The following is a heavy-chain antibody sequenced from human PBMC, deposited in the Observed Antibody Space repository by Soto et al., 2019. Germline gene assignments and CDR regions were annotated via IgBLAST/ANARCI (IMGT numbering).Heavy chain of an antibody. CDR2: INPSGGST. CDR1: GFTFSSYY. CDR3: ARDYDSSGLYRLDY. Sequence: VQLLESGGGLVQPGGSLRLSCAASGFTFSSYYMHWVRQAPGQGLEWMGIINPSGGSTSYAQKFQGRVTMTRDTSTSTVYMELSSLRSEDTAVYYCARDYDSSGLYRLDYWGQGTLVTVSS. D-gene: IGHD3-22*01. J-gene: IGHJ4*02. V-gene: IGHV1-46*01.